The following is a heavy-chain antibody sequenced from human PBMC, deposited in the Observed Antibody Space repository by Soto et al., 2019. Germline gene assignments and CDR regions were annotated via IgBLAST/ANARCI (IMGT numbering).Heavy chain of an antibody. CDR1: GDSVSSNSAA. CDR2: TYYRSKWYN. D-gene: IGHD2-15*01. Sequence: SQTLSLTCAISGDSVSSNSAAWNWIRQSPSRGLEWLGRTYYRSKWYNDYAVSVKSRITINPDTSKNQFSLQLNSVTPEDTAVYYCASGRAVPPYYYYYYGMDVWGQGTTVTVSS. V-gene: IGHV6-1*01. J-gene: IGHJ6*02. CDR3: ASGRAVPPYYYYYYGMDV.